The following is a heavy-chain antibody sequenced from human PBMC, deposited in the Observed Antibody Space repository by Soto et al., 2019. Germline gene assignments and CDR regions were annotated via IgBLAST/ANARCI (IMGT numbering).Heavy chain of an antibody. V-gene: IGHV3-74*01. CDR3: XRDNKGFDY. CDR2: INNDGSGT. J-gene: IGHJ4*02. Sequence: PGGSLRLSCAASGFTFSNAWMSWVRQAPGKGLVWVSSINNDGSGTTYADSVKGRFTISRDNAKNTLYLQMNRLRAEDTAVYYCXRDNKGFDYWGQGTLVTVS. CDR1: GFTFSNAW.